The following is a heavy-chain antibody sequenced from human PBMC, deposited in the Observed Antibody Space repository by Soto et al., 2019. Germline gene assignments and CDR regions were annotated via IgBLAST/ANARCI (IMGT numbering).Heavy chain of an antibody. Sequence: QVQLQESGPGLVKPSETLSLTCTASGGSVSSGTHYWSWIRQPPGKGLEWIGYIYYTGSTKYNPSLKSRVTISVDTSKNKFYQKMSSVTAADTAVYYCARDPHDYGVTAVGVDVWGQGNTVTVSS. D-gene: IGHD4-17*01. CDR3: ARDPHDYGVTAVGVDV. J-gene: IGHJ6*02. CDR1: GGSVSSGTHY. V-gene: IGHV4-61*01. CDR2: IYYTGST.